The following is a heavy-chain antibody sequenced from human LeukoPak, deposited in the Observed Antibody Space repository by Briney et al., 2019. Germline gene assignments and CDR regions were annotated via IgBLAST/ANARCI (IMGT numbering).Heavy chain of an antibody. D-gene: IGHD2-21*01. Sequence: GGSLRLFFAASGFTFSSYLTHWLRQAPGKGLVWVSRIKSDGTTTDYADSVKGRFTISRDNAKNTLYLQMNSLRAEDTAVYYCARFPDRGKCLLLGHWAQGTLVTVSS. J-gene: IGHJ4*01. CDR2: IKSDGTTT. V-gene: IGHV3-74*01. CDR3: ARFPDRGKCLLLGH. CDR1: GFTFSSYL.